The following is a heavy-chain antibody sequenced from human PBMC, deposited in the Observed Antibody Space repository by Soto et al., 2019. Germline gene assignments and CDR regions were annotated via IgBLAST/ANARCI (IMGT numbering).Heavy chain of an antibody. V-gene: IGHV4-31*03. D-gene: IGHD3-3*01. CDR1: GGSISSGGYY. CDR3: ARGRENDFWSGYYTGARDFDY. J-gene: IGHJ4*02. Sequence: SSETLSLTCTVSGGSISSGGYYWSWIRQHPGKGLEWIGYIYYSGSTYYNPSLKSRVTISVDTSKNQFSLKLSSVTAADTAVYYCARGRENDFWSGYYTGARDFDYWGQGTLVTVSS. CDR2: IYYSGST.